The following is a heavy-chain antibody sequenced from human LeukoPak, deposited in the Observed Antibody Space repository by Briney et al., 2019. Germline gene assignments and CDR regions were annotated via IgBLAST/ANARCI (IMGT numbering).Heavy chain of an antibody. Sequence: PGGSLRLSCAASGNTISKVWLSWVRQAPGKGLEWVSSISSSSSYIYYADSVKGRFTISRDNAKNSLYLQMNGLRAEDTAVYYCAGKRGPHPFDYWGQGTLVTVSS. CDR2: ISSSSSYI. J-gene: IGHJ4*02. CDR1: GNTISKVW. CDR3: AGKRGPHPFDY. V-gene: IGHV3-21*01. D-gene: IGHD3-10*01.